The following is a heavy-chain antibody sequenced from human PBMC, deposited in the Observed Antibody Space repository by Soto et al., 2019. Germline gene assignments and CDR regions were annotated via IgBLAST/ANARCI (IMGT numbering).Heavy chain of an antibody. CDR2: IYTSGST. J-gene: IGHJ5*02. CDR1: GGSISSYY. CDR3: ARDLSCGCTYTWFDP. V-gene: IGHV4-4*07. D-gene: IGHD6-19*01. Sequence: QVQLQESGPGLVKPSETLSLTCTVSGGSISSYYWSWIRQPAGKGLEWIGRIYTSGSTNYNPTLKSGFTMSVDTSKNQFAQKLSSVTAADTAVYYCARDLSCGCTYTWFDPWGQGTVVSVCS.